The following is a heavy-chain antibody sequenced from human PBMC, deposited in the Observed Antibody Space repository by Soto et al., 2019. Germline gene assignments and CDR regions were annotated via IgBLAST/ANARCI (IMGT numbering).Heavy chain of an antibody. J-gene: IGHJ4*02. CDR1: GFSFSNYA. D-gene: IGHD2-21*01. CDR3: AKDHCGSTTCYDTYFDC. V-gene: IGHV3-23*01. CDR2: ISGSGGTT. Sequence: EVQLLESGGGLVQPGGSLRLSCAASGFSFSNYAMSWVRQAPGKGLEWVSGISGSGGTTYYADSVKGRFTIFRDNSXNXXYLQMKSLRAVDTALYYCAKDHCGSTTCYDTYFDCWGQGALVTVSS.